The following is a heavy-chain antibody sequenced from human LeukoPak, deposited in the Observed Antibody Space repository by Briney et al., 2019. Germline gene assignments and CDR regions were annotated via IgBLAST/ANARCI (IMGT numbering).Heavy chain of an antibody. CDR2: ISRDGSNI. D-gene: IGHD6-6*01. Sequence: PGGSLRLSCVASGFTFSDYNMNWVRQAPGKGLEWVSYISRDGSNILYADSVKGRFTISRDDVRSTLSLQMSSLRADDTAVYYCARRIAALSRASDYWGQGVQVTVS. V-gene: IGHV3-48*04. J-gene: IGHJ4*02. CDR1: GFTFSDYN. CDR3: ARRIAALSRASDY.